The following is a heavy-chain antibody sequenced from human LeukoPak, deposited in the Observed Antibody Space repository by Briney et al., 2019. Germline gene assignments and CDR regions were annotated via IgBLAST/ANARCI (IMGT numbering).Heavy chain of an antibody. V-gene: IGHV3-30*14. Sequence: PGRSMRLSCAASGFTFSSYAMHWVRQAPGKRLEWVTLMSYDGSNKYYADSVKGRFTISRDNSKNTLYLQMNSLRAEDTAVYYCARGPSGYHNTGGQGTLVTVSS. CDR3: ARGPSGYHNT. J-gene: IGHJ4*02. CDR1: GFTFSSYA. D-gene: IGHD5-12*01. CDR2: MSYDGSNK.